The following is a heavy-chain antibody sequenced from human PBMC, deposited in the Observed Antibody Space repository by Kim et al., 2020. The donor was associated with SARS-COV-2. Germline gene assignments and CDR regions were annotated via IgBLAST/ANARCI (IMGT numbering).Heavy chain of an antibody. V-gene: IGHV3-30*18. CDR2: ISYDGSNE. CDR1: RFTFSSYG. CDR3: AKDAAKYGRSPDIIDY. Sequence: GGSLRLSCTASRFTFSSYGMHWVRQAPGKGLEWPTFISYDGSNEYYADSLKGRFTISRDNSKNTLYLQMSSLRAEDTAVYYCAKDAAKYGRSPDIIDYWGQGTLVTVSS. J-gene: IGHJ4*02. D-gene: IGHD3-10*01.